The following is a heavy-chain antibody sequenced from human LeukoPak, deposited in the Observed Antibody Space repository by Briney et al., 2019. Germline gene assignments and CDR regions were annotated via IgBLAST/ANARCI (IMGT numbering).Heavy chain of an antibody. CDR2: IWYDGSNK. CDR1: GFTFSSYS. V-gene: IGHV3-33*08. D-gene: IGHD5-12*01. Sequence: GGSLRLSCAASGFTFSSYSMNWVRQAPGKGLEWVAIIWYDGSNKTYEDSVKGRFTISRDNSKNTLYLQMNSLRAEDTAVYYCARGVDYYGNSGTIDYWGQGTLVTVSS. CDR3: ARGVDYYGNSGTIDY. J-gene: IGHJ4*02.